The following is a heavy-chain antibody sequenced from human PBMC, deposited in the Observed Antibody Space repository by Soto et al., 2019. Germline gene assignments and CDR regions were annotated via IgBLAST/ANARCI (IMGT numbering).Heavy chain of an antibody. CDR2: IRSSSSYT. D-gene: IGHD6-13*01. V-gene: IGHV3-11*05. J-gene: IGHJ3*02. CDR3: ARVYSSSWAPNDAFDI. CDR1: GFTFSDYY. Sequence: GGSLRLSCAASGFTFSDYYMIWIRQAPGKGLEWVSYIRSSSSYTNYADSVKGRFTISRDNAKNSLYLQMNSLRAEDTAVYYCARVYSSSWAPNDAFDIWGQGTMVTVS.